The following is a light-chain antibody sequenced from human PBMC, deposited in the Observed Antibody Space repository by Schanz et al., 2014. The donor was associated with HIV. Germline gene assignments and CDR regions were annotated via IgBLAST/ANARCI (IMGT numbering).Light chain of an antibody. Sequence: QSALTQPTSVSGSPGQSITISCTVASSDVGDVNFVSWYQQHPGKAPKLMIHDVSYRPSGVSNRFSGSKSGKTASLTISGLQAEDEADYYCSSYTTSSPRVFGGGTKLTVL. CDR3: SSYTTSSPRV. J-gene: IGLJ2*01. V-gene: IGLV2-14*03. CDR2: DVS. CDR1: SSDVGDVNF.